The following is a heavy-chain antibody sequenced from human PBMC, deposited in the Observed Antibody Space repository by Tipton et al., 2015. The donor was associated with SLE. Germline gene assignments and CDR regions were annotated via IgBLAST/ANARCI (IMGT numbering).Heavy chain of an antibody. Sequence: SLRLSCAASGFTFSSYEMNWVRQAPGKGLEWVSYISSSGSTIYYADSVKGRFTISRDNAKNSLYLQMNSLRAEDTAVYYCAREGGEWEGNWFDPWGQGTLVTVSS. CDR3: AREGGEWEGNWFDP. CDR2: ISSSGSTI. D-gene: IGHD3-16*01. J-gene: IGHJ5*02. V-gene: IGHV3-48*03. CDR1: GFTFSSYE.